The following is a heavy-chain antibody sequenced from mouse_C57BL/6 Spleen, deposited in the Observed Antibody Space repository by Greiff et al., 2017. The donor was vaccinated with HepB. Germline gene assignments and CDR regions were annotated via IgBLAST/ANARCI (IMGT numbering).Heavy chain of an antibody. D-gene: IGHD1-1*01. V-gene: IGHV1-55*01. Sequence: VQLQQPGAELVKPGASVKMSCKASGYTFTSYWITWVKQRPGQGLEWIGDIYPGSGSTNYNEKFKSKATLTVDTSSSTAYMQLSSLTSEDSAVYYCAKLGGGTTVVATEYWGQGTTLTVSS. J-gene: IGHJ2*01. CDR1: GYTFTSYW. CDR3: AKLGGGTTVVATEY. CDR2: IYPGSGST.